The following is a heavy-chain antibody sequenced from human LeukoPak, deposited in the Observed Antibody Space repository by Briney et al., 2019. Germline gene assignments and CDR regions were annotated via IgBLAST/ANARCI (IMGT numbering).Heavy chain of an antibody. Sequence: ASVKVSCKASGYTFTGYYMHWVRQAPGQGLEWMGWINPNSGGTNYAQKFQGRVTMTRDTSISTAYMELSRLRSDDTAVYYCAKDHDSSGPDAFDIWGQGTMVTVSS. CDR1: GYTFTGYY. D-gene: IGHD3-22*01. CDR2: INPNSGGT. CDR3: AKDHDSSGPDAFDI. V-gene: IGHV1-2*02. J-gene: IGHJ3*02.